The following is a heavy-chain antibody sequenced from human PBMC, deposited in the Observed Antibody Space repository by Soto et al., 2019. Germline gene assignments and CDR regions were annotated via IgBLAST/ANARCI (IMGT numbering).Heavy chain of an antibody. D-gene: IGHD6-13*01. CDR3: ARVRLRIAAAGTPTDYDYYSGMDV. V-gene: IGHV1-69*01. CDR1: GGTFSSYA. Sequence: QVQLVQSGAEVKKPGSSVKVSCKASGGTFSSYAISWVRQAPGQGLEWMGGIIPIFGTANYAQKFQGRVTITADESTSTAYMELSSLRSEDTAVYYCARVRLRIAAAGTPTDYDYYSGMDVWGQGTTVTVSS. CDR2: IIPIFGTA. J-gene: IGHJ6*02.